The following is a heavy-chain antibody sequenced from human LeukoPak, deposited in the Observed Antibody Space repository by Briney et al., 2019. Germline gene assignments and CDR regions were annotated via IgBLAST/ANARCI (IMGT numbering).Heavy chain of an antibody. CDR1: GGSISNYF. CDR2: IDYSGST. V-gene: IGHV4-59*01. D-gene: IGHD6-13*01. CDR3: ARMYSSTIPPGY. J-gene: IGHJ4*02. Sequence: PSETLSLTCTVSGGSISNYFWTWIRQPPGKRLEWIGYIDYSGSTNYNPSLKSRVTISVDTSKNQFSLKLTSVTAADTAVYYCARMYSSTIPPGYWGQGTLVTVSS.